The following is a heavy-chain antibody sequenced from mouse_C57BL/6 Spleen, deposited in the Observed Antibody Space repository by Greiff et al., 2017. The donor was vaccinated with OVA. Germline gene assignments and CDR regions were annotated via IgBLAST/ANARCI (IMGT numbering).Heavy chain of an antibody. CDR1: GYTFTDYN. J-gene: IGHJ2*01. Sequence: VQLQQSGPELVKPGASVKIPCKASGYTFTDYNMDWVKQSHGKSLEWIGDINPNNGGTIYNQKFKGKATLTVDKSSSTAYMELRSLTSEDTAVYYCARRRTTVVATPYYFDYWGQGTTLTVSS. CDR3: ARRRTTVVATPYYFDY. V-gene: IGHV1-18*01. CDR2: INPNNGGT. D-gene: IGHD1-1*01.